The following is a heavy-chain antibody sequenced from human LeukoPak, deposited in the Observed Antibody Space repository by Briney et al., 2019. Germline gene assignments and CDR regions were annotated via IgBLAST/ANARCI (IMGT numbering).Heavy chain of an antibody. CDR3: GRWRVEAGIDD. CDR2: IDKAGSAK. D-gene: IGHD6-13*01. J-gene: IGHJ4*02. V-gene: IGHV3-7*01. Sequence: GGSLRLARAASGFSVSAHWMSWVRQAPGKGLELVANIDKAGSAKPYVDSVKGRFPLSRDNGKKSLYLEMYTLRAEDKAVYYCGRWRVEAGIDDWGQGTLVIVSS. CDR1: GFSVSAHW.